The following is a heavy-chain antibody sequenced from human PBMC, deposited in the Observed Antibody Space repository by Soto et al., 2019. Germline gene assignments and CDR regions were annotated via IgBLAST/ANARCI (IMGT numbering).Heavy chain of an antibody. Sequence: SETLSLTCTVSGGSVSSGSYYWSWIRQPPGKGLEWIGYIYYSGSTNYNPSLKSRVTISVDTSKNQFPLKLSSVTAADTAVYYCARDSGGNWFDPWGQGTLVTVSS. V-gene: IGHV4-61*01. CDR1: GGSVSSGSYY. J-gene: IGHJ5*02. CDR2: IYYSGST. D-gene: IGHD2-15*01. CDR3: ARDSGGNWFDP.